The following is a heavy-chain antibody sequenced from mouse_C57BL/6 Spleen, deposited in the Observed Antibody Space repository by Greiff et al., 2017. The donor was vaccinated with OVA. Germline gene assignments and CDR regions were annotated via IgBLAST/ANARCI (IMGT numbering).Heavy chain of an antibody. J-gene: IGHJ3*01. V-gene: IGHV1-82*01. CDR1: GYAFSSSW. CDR2: IYPGDGDT. CDR3: ARGATVVAKGFAY. Sequence: QVQLKESGPELVKPGASVKISCKASGYAFSSSWMNWVKQRPGKGLEWIGRIYPGDGDTNYNGKFKGKATLTADKSSSTAYMQLSSLTSEDSAVYVCARGATVVAKGFAYWGQGTLVTVSA. D-gene: IGHD1-1*01.